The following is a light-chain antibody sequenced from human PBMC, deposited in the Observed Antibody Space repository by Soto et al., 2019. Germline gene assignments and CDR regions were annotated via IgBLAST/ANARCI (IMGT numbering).Light chain of an antibody. CDR1: QGISRS. J-gene: IGKJ5*01. Sequence: DIQMTQSPSSVSASVGDRVTISCQASQGISRSLAWYQQKPGKAPKLLIYAASSLQSGIPDRFSGSGSGTDFTLTISRLEPEDFAVYYCQQYGSSPGITFGQGTRLEIK. V-gene: IGKV1-12*01. CDR2: AAS. CDR3: QQYGSSPGIT.